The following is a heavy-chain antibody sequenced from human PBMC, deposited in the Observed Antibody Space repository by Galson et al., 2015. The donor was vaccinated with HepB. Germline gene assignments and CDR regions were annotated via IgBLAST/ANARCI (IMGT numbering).Heavy chain of an antibody. D-gene: IGHD2-8*01. V-gene: IGHV3-21*01. J-gene: IGHJ6*02. CDR2: ISSSSSYI. Sequence: SLRLSCAASGFTFSSYSMNWVRQAPGKGLEWVSSISSSSSYIYYADSVKGRFTIPRDNAKNSLYLQMNSLRAEDTAVYYCAREATIVPGYYGMDVWGQGTTVTVSS. CDR1: GFTFSSYS. CDR3: AREATIVPGYYGMDV.